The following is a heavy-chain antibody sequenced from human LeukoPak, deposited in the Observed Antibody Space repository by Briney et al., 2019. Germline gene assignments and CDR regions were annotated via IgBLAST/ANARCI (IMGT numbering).Heavy chain of an antibody. D-gene: IGHD1-7*01. V-gene: IGHV3-23*01. Sequence: GGSLRLSCAASGFTFSAYGMSWVRQSPRKGLEWVSGVSGADGTTYYADSVKGRFTIPRDNSKNTLYLQMNSLRAEDTAVYYCAKDERNWNYNLASQTYDWGQGTLVTVSS. CDR3: AKDERNWNYNLASQTYD. J-gene: IGHJ4*02. CDR1: GFTFSAYG. CDR2: VSGADGTT.